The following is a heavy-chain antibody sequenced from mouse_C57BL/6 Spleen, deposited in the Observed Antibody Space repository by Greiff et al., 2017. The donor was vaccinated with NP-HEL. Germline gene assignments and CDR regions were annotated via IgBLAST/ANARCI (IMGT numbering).Heavy chain of an antibody. CDR3: ARSNPSLAY. D-gene: IGHD2-5*01. Sequence: EVQLQESGAELVKPGASVKLSCTASGFNINDYYMHWVKQRTEQGLEWIGRIDPEDGETKYAPKFQVKATITADTFSTPAYLQISSLASEDTAVYYGARSNPSLAYWGQGTLVTVSA. J-gene: IGHJ3*01. CDR1: GFNINDYY. CDR2: IDPEDGET. V-gene: IGHV14-2*01.